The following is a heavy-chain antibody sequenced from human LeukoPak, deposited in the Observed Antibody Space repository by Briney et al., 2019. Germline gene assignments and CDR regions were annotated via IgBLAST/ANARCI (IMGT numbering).Heavy chain of an antibody. J-gene: IGHJ4*02. CDR2: IKGKPDGGAI. CDR1: GLGRSFKETW. Sequence: PGGSLRLSCSASGLGRSFKETWMSWVRRAPGKGLEWIGRIKGKPDGGAIDYIAPVRSRFSISRDDSKNLVFLQMDSLKIEDTAVYYCTTDPRYWGQGTMVTVSS. CDR3: TTDPRY. V-gene: IGHV3-15*01.